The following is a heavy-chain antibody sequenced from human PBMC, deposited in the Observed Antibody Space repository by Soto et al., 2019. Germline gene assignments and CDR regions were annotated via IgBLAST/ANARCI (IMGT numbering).Heavy chain of an antibody. CDR2: IYHSVST. CDR3: ARGIAGLADFDY. D-gene: IGHD3-16*01. CDR1: GGSISSGGYS. Sequence: LQLQESGSGLVKPSQTLSLTCAVSGGSISSGGYSWSWIRQPPGKGLEWIGYIYHSVSTYYNPSLKSRVTISVDRSKNQFSLKLSSVTAADTAVYYCARGIAGLADFDYWGQGTLVTVSS. V-gene: IGHV4-30-2*01. J-gene: IGHJ4*02.